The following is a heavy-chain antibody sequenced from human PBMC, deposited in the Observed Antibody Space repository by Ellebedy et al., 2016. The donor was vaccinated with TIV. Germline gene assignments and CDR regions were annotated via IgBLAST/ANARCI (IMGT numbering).Heavy chain of an antibody. J-gene: IGHJ4*02. Sequence: AASVKVSCKASGYTFTSYYMHWVRQAPGQGLEWMGIINPSGGSTSYAQKFQGRVTMTTDTSTSTAYMELRSLRSDDTAVYYCARVSLGFTVTTQRQDYWGQGTLVTVSS. CDR3: ARVSLGFTVTTQRQDY. CDR2: INPSGGST. V-gene: IGHV1-46*01. CDR1: GYTFTSYY. D-gene: IGHD4-11*01.